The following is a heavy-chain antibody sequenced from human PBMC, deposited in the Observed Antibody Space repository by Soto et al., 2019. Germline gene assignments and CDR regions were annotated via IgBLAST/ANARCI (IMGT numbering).Heavy chain of an antibody. Sequence: PGGSLRLSCAASGFTFSSYAMSWVRQAPGKGLEWVSAISGSGGSTYYADSVKGRFTISRDNSKNTLYLQMNSLRAEDTAVYYCAKAGSYDSSGYAIRYNWFDPWGQGTLVTVSS. V-gene: IGHV3-23*01. CDR3: AKAGSYDSSGYAIRYNWFDP. CDR2: ISGSGGST. CDR1: GFTFSSYA. D-gene: IGHD3-22*01. J-gene: IGHJ5*02.